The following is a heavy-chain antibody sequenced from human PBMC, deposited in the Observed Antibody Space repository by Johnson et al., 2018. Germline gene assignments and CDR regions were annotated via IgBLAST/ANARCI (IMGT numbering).Heavy chain of an antibody. J-gene: IGHJ6*03. D-gene: IGHD5-12*01. CDR3: ARRNDGYDFGYYLDV. CDR2: IRIKAYGGTP. Sequence: VQLVQSGGGLVQXGRSLRLXCTASGFSFGDYGMSWFRQAPGKGLEWVGLIRIKAYGGTPESAASVKGRIAISRDDSKSVAYLQMNSLKTEDTAVYYCARRNDGYDFGYYLDVWGKGTTVTVSS. CDR1: GFSFGDYG. V-gene: IGHV3-49*03.